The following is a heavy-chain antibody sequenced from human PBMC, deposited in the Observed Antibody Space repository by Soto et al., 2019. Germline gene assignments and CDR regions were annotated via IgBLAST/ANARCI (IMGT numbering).Heavy chain of an antibody. D-gene: IGHD3-22*01. V-gene: IGHV1-2*04. CDR3: ARDFRDYYDSSGYSWFDP. CDR1: GYTFTGYY. Sequence: ASVKVSCKASGYTFTGYYMHWVRQAPGQGLEWMGWINPNSGGTNYAQKFQGWVTMTRDTSISTAYMELNSLRADDTAVYYCARDFRDYYDSSGYSWFDPWGQGTLVTVSS. CDR2: INPNSGGT. J-gene: IGHJ5*02.